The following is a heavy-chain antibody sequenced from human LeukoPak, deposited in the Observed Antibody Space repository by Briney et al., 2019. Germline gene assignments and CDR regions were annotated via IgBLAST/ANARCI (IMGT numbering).Heavy chain of an antibody. Sequence: SQTLSLTCTVSGGSISSGNYYWSWIRQPPGKGLEWIGYIHYTGSTYYNPSLKSRVTISVDTSKNQFSLKLSSVTAADTAVYYCARGDTAMVNPDYWGQGTLVTVSS. J-gene: IGHJ4*02. CDR3: ARGDTAMVNPDY. CDR2: IHYTGST. V-gene: IGHV4-30-4*01. CDR1: GGSISSGNYY. D-gene: IGHD5-18*01.